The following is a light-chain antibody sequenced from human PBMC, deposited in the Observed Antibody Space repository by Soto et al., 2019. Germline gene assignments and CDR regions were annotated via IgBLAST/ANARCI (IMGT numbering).Light chain of an antibody. CDR3: SSYTSSNTVV. CDR1: SSDVGGYNY. CDR2: EVS. Sequence: QSALTQPASVSGSPGQSITISCTGTSSDVGGYNYVSWYQQHPGKAPKLMIYEVSNRPSGVSNRFSASKSGNTASLTISGLQAEDEADYYCSSYTSSNTVVFGGGTNVTVL. V-gene: IGLV2-14*01. J-gene: IGLJ2*01.